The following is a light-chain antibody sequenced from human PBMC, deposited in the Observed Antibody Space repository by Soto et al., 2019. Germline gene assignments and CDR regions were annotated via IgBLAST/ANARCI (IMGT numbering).Light chain of an antibody. CDR3: QQRSGWPLT. CDR2: DAS. V-gene: IGKV3-11*01. CDR1: QSISSD. Sequence: EIVLTQSPATLSLSPGERATLSCRASQSISSDLGWYQQKPGQAPRLLIYDASNRATGIPARFSGSGSGTDFTLTISSLEPEDFAVYYCQQRSGWPLTFGGGTKVESK. J-gene: IGKJ4*01.